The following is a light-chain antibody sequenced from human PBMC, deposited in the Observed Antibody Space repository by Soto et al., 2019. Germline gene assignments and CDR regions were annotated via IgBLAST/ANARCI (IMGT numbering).Light chain of an antibody. CDR3: CSYAGSSTVVV. Sequence: QSALTQPASVAGSPGQSITISCTGTSSDVGSYNLVSWYQQHPGKDPKLMVYEGSKRPSGVSNRFSGSKSGNTASLTISGLQAEDEADYYCCSYAGSSTVVVFGGGTKLTVL. J-gene: IGLJ2*01. CDR1: SSDVGSYNL. CDR2: EGS. V-gene: IGLV2-23*03.